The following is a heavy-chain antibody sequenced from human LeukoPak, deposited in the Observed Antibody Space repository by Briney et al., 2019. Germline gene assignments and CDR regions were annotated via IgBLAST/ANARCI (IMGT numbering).Heavy chain of an antibody. CDR2: MNPNSGNT. Sequence: ASVKVSCKASGYTFTSYDINWVRQATGQGLEWMGWMNPNSGNTGYAQKFHGRVTMTRNTSISTAYMGLSSLRSEDTAVYYCARVPPTVTYYFDYWGQGTLVTVSS. CDR1: GYTFTSYD. CDR3: ARVPPTVTYYFDY. J-gene: IGHJ4*02. D-gene: IGHD4-17*01. V-gene: IGHV1-8*01.